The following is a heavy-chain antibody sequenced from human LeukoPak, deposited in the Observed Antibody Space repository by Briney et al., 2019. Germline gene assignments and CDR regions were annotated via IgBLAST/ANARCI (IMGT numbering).Heavy chain of an antibody. D-gene: IGHD6-19*01. V-gene: IGHV3-30-3*01. CDR1: GFTFSNYA. CDR3: ARKPYSSGWYFSYYFDY. J-gene: IGHJ4*02. CDR2: ISYDGSNK. Sequence: GGSLRLSCAASGFTFSNYAMHWVRQAPGKGLEWVAVISYDGSNKYYADSVKGRFTISRDNSKNTLYLQMNSLRAEDTAVYYCARKPYSSGWYFSYYFDYWGQGTLVTVSS.